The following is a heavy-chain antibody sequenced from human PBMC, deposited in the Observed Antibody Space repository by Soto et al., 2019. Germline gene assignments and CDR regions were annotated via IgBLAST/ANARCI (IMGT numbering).Heavy chain of an antibody. CDR3: ASQATGWYPDY. CDR1: GGSISSGGYY. V-gene: IGHV4-31*03. CDR2: IYDSGST. D-gene: IGHD6-19*01. Sequence: QVELQESGPGLVKPSQTLSLTCTVSGGSISSGGYYWSWVRQYPGKGLEWIGYIYDSGSTYYNPSLKSRVTISVDTSKTQFSLKLTSGTAADTAVYYCASQATGWYPDYWGQGTLVTVSS. J-gene: IGHJ4*02.